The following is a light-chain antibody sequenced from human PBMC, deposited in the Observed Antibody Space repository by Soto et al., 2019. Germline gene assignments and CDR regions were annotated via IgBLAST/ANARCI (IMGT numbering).Light chain of an antibody. CDR2: DAL. V-gene: IGKV1-5*01. CDR3: QQYYSYPYT. Sequence: DIPMTQSPSTRSASVGDRVTITCRASQIIGSSLAWYQHKPGKAPKLLIYDALTLQSGVPSRYSGSESGPEFTLTISSLQPGDSATYYCQQYYSYPYTFGQGTKLEI. J-gene: IGKJ2*01. CDR1: QIIGSS.